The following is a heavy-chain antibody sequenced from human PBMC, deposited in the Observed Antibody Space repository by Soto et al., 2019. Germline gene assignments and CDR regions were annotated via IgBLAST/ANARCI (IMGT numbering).Heavy chain of an antibody. CDR1: GGSISSYY. J-gene: IGHJ5*02. D-gene: IGHD3-3*01. CDR2: IHYSGGT. V-gene: IGHV4-59*01. Sequence: QVQLQESGPGLVKPSETLSLTCTVSGGSISSYYWSWIRQPPGKGLEWIGYIHYSGGTNYNPSLKSRVTISVDPSKNQLSLKLTSVTAADTAVYYCARGDDFWSGYWPWGQGTLVTVSS. CDR3: ARGDDFWSGYWP.